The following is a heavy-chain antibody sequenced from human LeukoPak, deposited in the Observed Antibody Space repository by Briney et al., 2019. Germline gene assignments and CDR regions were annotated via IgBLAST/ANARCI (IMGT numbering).Heavy chain of an antibody. CDR2: IGTAGDT. V-gene: IGHV3-13*01. D-gene: IGHD6-13*01. Sequence: GGSLRLSCAASGFTFSSYDMHWVRQATGKGLEWVSAIGTAGDTYYPGSVNGRFTISRENAKNSLYLQMNSLRAGDTAVYYCARGRGSSWVFDYWGQGTLVTVSS. J-gene: IGHJ4*02. CDR1: GFTFSSYD. CDR3: ARGRGSSWVFDY.